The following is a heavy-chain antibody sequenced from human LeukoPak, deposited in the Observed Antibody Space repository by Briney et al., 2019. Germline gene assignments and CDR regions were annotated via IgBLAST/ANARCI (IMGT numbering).Heavy chain of an antibody. CDR3: ARSIGLTGGGVDV. V-gene: IGHV3-11*01. D-gene: IGHD3-9*01. CDR2: ITNGGSTI. J-gene: IGHJ6*02. Sequence: AGGSLRLSCAASGFTFSDYNMNWVRQAPGKGLEWVSYITNGGSTIHHADSVKGRFTISRDNAKKTLYLQMNSLRAKDTAVYYCARSIGLTGGGVDVWGQGTTVTVSS. CDR1: GFTFSDYN.